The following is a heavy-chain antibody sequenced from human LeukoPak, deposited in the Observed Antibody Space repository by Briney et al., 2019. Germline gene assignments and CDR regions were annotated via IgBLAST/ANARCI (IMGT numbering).Heavy chain of an antibody. Sequence: SETLSLTCTVSGGSISSSSYYWGWIRQPPGKGLEWIGEINHSGSTNYNPSLKSRVTISVDTSKNQFSLKLSSVTAADTAVYYCARGAAPRFTRLYGSGSPFDYWGQGTLVTVSS. D-gene: IGHD3-10*01. CDR1: GGSISSSSYY. CDR3: ARGAAPRFTRLYGSGSPFDY. V-gene: IGHV4-39*07. J-gene: IGHJ4*02. CDR2: INHSGST.